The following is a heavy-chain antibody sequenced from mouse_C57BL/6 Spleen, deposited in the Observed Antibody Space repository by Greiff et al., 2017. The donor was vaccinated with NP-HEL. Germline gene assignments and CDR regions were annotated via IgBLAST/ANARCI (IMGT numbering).Heavy chain of an antibody. D-gene: IGHD1-1*01. J-gene: IGHJ1*03. CDR1: GYTFTSYW. CDR2: LDPSDSYT. Sequence: QVQLQQPGAELVMPGASVKLSCKASGYTFTSYWMHWVKQRPGQGLEWIGELDPSDSYTNYNQKFKGKSTLTVDKSSSTAYMQLSSLTSEDSAVYYCASPPSYYYGSSWYFDVWGTGTTVTVSS. V-gene: IGHV1-69*01. CDR3: ASPPSYYYGSSWYFDV.